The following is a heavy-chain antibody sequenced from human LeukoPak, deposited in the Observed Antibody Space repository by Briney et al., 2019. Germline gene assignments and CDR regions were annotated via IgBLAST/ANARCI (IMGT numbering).Heavy chain of an antibody. Sequence: SETLSLTCGVSGGAITNYYWNWIRQAPGKGLEWLGYIYYTGSTTYNPSVKSRITISLDTSKKQISLKLRSVTAADTAVYYCARRGSWGEARPFDYWGQESLVTVSS. CDR2: IYYTGST. D-gene: IGHD3-16*01. V-gene: IGHV4-59*01. CDR3: ARRGSWGEARPFDY. CDR1: GGAITNYY. J-gene: IGHJ4*02.